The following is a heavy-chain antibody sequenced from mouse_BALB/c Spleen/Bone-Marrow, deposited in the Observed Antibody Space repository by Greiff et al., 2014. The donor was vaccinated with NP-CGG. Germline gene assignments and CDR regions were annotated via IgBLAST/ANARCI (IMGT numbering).Heavy chain of an antibody. J-gene: IGHJ2*01. D-gene: IGHD4-1*01. CDR1: GFNIKDYY. CDR2: IDPEKGNT. V-gene: IGHV14-1*02. Sequence: EVQLQQSGAELVRPGALVKLSCKASGFNIKDYYLHWVKQGPEQGLEWIGWIDPEKGNTKYDPKFLGKASIIADTSSNTAYLQLSSLTSEDTAVYYCARGAWARGYFDYWGQGTTLTVAS. CDR3: ARGAWARGYFDY.